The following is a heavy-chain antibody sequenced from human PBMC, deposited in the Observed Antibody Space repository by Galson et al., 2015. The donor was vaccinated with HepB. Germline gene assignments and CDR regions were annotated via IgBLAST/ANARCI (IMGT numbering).Heavy chain of an antibody. CDR2: ISSSSTI. J-gene: IGHJ3*02. D-gene: IGHD3-10*01. CDR1: GFTFSSYS. Sequence: SLRLSCAASGFTFSSYSMNWVRQAPGKGLEWVSYISSSSTIYYADSVKGRFTISRDNAKNSLYLQMNSLRAEDTAVYYCAREGWGIWSGELGSDAFDIWGQGTMVTVSS. V-gene: IGHV3-48*01. CDR3: AREGWGIWSGELGSDAFDI.